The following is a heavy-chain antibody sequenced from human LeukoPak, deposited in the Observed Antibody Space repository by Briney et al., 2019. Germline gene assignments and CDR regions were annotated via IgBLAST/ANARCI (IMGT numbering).Heavy chain of an antibody. CDR2: IYHSGDT. CDR3: ARLGPVVSTANDAFDI. D-gene: IGHD2-2*01. J-gene: IGHJ3*02. Sequence: SETLSLTCTVSGASIRSYGFYWGWVRQPPGKGLEWIGSIYHSGDTYCNPSLTSRVTIAVDTSKNQFSLKLISVTAADTAVYYCARLGPVVSTANDAFDIWGQGTMVTVSS. V-gene: IGHV4-39*01. CDR1: GASIRSYGFY.